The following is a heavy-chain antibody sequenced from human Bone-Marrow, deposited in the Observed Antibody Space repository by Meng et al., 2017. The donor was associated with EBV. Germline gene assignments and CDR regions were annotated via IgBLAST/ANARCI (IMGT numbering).Heavy chain of an antibody. CDR1: GFAFNNYA. Sequence: EVQLLVSGGGLVQPGESLRLSCAASGFAFNNYAMTWVRQAPGKGLEWVSSVSDSGQFTYYADSVKGRFTVSRDNSKNTLYLQMDSLRAEDTAVYYCAKDRVAVAVYFDYWGQGTLVTVSS. D-gene: IGHD6-19*01. CDR3: AKDRVAVAVYFDY. J-gene: IGHJ4*02. V-gene: IGHV3-23*01. CDR2: VSDSGQFT.